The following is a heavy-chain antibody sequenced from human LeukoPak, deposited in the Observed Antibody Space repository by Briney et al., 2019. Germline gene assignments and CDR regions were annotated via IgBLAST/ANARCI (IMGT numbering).Heavy chain of an antibody. CDR3: ARHSMTYYYDSSGYYNGAFDI. Sequence: SETLSLTCTVSGGSISSSSYYWGWIRQPPGKGLEWIGSIYYSGSTYYNPSLKSRVTISVDTSKNQFSLKLSSVTAADTAVYYCARHSMTYYYDSSGYYNGAFDIWGQGTMVTVSS. CDR2: IYYSGST. V-gene: IGHV4-39*01. D-gene: IGHD3-22*01. J-gene: IGHJ3*02. CDR1: GGSISSSSYY.